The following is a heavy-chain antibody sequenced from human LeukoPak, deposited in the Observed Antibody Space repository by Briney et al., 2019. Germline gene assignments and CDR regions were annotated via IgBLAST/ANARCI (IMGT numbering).Heavy chain of an antibody. Sequence: GGSLRLSCAASGFTFSSYAMSWVRQAPGKGLEWVSAISGSGGSTYYADSVKGRFTISRDNSKTTLYLQMNSLRAEDTAVYYRARLVGVVVVAATRFRFDPWGQGTLVTVSS. J-gene: IGHJ5*02. D-gene: IGHD2-15*01. CDR1: GFTFSSYA. CDR2: ISGSGGST. CDR3: ARLVGVVVVAATRFRFDP. V-gene: IGHV3-23*01.